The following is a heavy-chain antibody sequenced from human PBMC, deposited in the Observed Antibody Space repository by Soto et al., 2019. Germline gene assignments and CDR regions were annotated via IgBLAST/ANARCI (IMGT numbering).Heavy chain of an antibody. CDR1: GGSISSSNW. V-gene: IGHV4-4*02. CDR2: IYHSGST. CDR3: ARFGSGVYATYGMDV. Sequence: SETLSLTCAVSGGSISSSNWWSWVRQPPGKGLEWIGEIYHSGSTNYNPSLKSRVTISVDKSKNQFSLKLSSVTAADMAVYYCARFGSGVYATYGMDVWGQGTTVTVSS. J-gene: IGHJ6*02. D-gene: IGHD2-8*01.